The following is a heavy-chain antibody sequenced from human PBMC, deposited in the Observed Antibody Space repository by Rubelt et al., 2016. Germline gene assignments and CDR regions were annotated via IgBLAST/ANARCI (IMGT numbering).Heavy chain of an antibody. Sequence: VQVVESGGGLVQPGGSLRLSCAASGFTVSSYAMHWVRQAPGKGLDWVALISYDGSKKYYADSVKGRFTISRDNSKNTLYLQMNSLRVEDTAVYYCATARDYYGSGSPTPRWGQGTLVTVSS. V-gene: IGHV3-30*04. CDR1: GFTVSSYA. CDR2: ISYDGSKK. D-gene: IGHD3-10*01. CDR3: ATARDYYGSGSPTPR. J-gene: IGHJ4*02.